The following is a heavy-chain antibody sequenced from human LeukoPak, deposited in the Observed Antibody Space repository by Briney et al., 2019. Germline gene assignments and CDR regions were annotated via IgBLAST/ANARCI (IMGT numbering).Heavy chain of an antibody. J-gene: IGHJ6*03. D-gene: IGHD3-10*01. CDR1: GFAFNTYS. CDR2: ISSDGSKT. V-gene: IGHV3-30*01. CDR3: AKDLFSGSGRAGNMDV. Sequence: GRSLRLSCAASGFAFNTYSLHWVRQAPDTGLEWLAGISSDGSKTYYADSVQDRFTISRDNSKNTLYLQMNSLRAEDTAVYYCAKDLFSGSGRAGNMDVWGKGTTVTVSS.